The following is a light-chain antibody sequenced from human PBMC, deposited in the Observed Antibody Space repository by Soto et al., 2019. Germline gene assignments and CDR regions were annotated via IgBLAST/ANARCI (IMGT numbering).Light chain of an antibody. CDR3: QQYGSSLFT. CDR2: AAS. CDR1: QGISSF. Sequence: IQLTQSPSSLSASVGDSVTITCRASQGISSFLAWYQQKPGKAPKLLIYAASTLQSGVPSRFSGSGSGTDFTLTISSLQPEDFAVYYCQQYGSSLFTFGPGTKVDFK. V-gene: IGKV1-9*01. J-gene: IGKJ3*01.